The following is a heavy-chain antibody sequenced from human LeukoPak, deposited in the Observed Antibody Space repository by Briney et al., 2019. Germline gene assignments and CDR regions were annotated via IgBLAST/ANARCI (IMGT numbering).Heavy chain of an antibody. CDR3: ARVGGSYAAFDI. CDR2: IYYSGST. Sequence: SETLSLTCTVSGGSISSSSYYWGWIRQPPGKGLEWIGSIYYSGSTNYNPSLKSRVTISVDTSKNQFSLKLSSVTAADTAVYYCARVGGSYAAFDIWGQGTMVTVSS. D-gene: IGHD1-26*01. CDR1: GGSISSSSYY. V-gene: IGHV4-39*07. J-gene: IGHJ3*02.